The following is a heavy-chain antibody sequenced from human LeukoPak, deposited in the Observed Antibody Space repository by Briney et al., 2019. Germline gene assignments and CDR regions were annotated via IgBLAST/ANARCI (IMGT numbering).Heavy chain of an antibody. CDR1: GFTFSSYA. CDR3: ARGPYGDDINWFDP. Sequence: PGGSLRLSCAASGFTFSSYAMSWVRQAPGKGLEWIGEINHSGSTNYNPSLKSRVTISVDTSKNQFSLKLSSVTAADTAVYYCARGPYGDDINWFDPWGQGTLVTVSS. D-gene: IGHD4-17*01. J-gene: IGHJ5*02. CDR2: INHSGST. V-gene: IGHV4-34*01.